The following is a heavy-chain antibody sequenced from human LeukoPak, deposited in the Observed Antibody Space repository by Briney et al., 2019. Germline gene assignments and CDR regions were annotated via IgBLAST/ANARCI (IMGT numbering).Heavy chain of an antibody. J-gene: IGHJ4*02. Sequence: GVSLRLSCAASGFTFSSYSMNWVRQAPGKGLEWVSSISSSSSYIYYADSVKGRFTISRDNAKNSLYLQMNSLRAEDTAVYYCARDLPNYYDSSGYDAEGYFDYWGQGTLVTVSS. CDR2: ISSSSSYI. CDR1: GFTFSSYS. V-gene: IGHV3-21*01. D-gene: IGHD3-22*01. CDR3: ARDLPNYYDSSGYDAEGYFDY.